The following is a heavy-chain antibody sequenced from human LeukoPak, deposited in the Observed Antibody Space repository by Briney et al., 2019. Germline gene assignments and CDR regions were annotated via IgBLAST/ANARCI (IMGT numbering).Heavy chain of an antibody. CDR1: GGSISSYY. CDR2: IYSTGST. D-gene: IGHD7-27*01. Sequence: SETLSLTCSVSGGSISSYYWSWIRQPAGKGLEWIGRIYSTGSTNYNPSLKSRVTISVDTSKNQFSLKLSSVTAADTAVYYCARVSPGHYYYYYMDVWGKGTTVTVSS. J-gene: IGHJ6*03. CDR3: ARVSPGHYYYYYMDV. V-gene: IGHV4-4*07.